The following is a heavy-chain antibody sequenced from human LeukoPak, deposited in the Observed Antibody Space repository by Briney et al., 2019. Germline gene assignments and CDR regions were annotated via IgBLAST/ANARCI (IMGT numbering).Heavy chain of an antibody. CDR2: ISSSSSYI. J-gene: IGHJ4*02. Sequence: GGSLRLSCAASGFTFSSYSMNWVRQAPGKGLEWVSSISSSSSYIYYADSVKGRFTISRDNAKNSLYLQMNSLRAEDTAVYYCASHYDILTGYPSYFDYWGQGTLVTVSS. V-gene: IGHV3-21*01. D-gene: IGHD3-9*01. CDR1: GFTFSSYS. CDR3: ASHYDILTGYPSYFDY.